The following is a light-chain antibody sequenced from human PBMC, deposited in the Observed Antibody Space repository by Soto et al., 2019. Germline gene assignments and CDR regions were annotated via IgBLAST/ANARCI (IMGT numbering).Light chain of an antibody. Sequence: QSVLTQPPSASGTPGQRVTISCSGSTSNVGSYNVNWYQQAPGMAPKVLIHSYNQRPSGVSDRFSGSQSDTSASLAISDLQSEDEADYYCAAWDDSLSGWVFGGGTKLTVL. J-gene: IGLJ3*02. V-gene: IGLV1-44*01. CDR3: AAWDDSLSGWV. CDR1: TSNVGSYN. CDR2: SYN.